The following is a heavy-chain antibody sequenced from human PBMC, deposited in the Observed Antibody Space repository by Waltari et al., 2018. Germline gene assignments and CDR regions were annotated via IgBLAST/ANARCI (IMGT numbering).Heavy chain of an antibody. V-gene: IGHV4-30-4*08. Sequence: QVQLQESGPGLVKPSQTLALTCAVSGASVRSGDFCWSWIRQPPGKGLEWIGYICYSRSTSYTPSLKSVLSMSGDTSKNQFSLNLNSVSAADTAMYYCARAVSIDRIVVVTHFDYCGQGTLVTVSS. CDR1: GASVRSGDFC. D-gene: IGHD3-22*01. CDR2: ICYSRST. J-gene: IGHJ4*02. CDR3: ARAVSIDRIVVVTHFDY.